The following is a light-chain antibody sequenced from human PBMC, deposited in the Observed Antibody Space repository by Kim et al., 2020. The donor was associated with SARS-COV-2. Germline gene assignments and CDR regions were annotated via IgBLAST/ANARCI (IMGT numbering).Light chain of an antibody. CDR2: GAS. J-gene: IGKJ1*01. Sequence: EIVLTQSPGTLSLSPGERATLSCRASQSVSRNYLAWYQQKPGQAPRVLIYGASSRATGIPVRFSGSGSGTDFTLTISRLEPEDFAVYYCQHYGSSLWPFGQGTKVDIK. CDR1: QSVSRNY. V-gene: IGKV3-20*01. CDR3: QHYGSSLWP.